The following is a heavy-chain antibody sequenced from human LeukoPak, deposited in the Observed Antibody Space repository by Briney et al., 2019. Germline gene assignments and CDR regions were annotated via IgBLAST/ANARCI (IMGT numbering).Heavy chain of an antibody. CDR1: GFTFSSYA. CDR2: ISYDGSNK. D-gene: IGHD3-22*01. CDR3: AREMHYYYDSSGYLTSHYYYYGMDV. V-gene: IGHV3-30-3*01. Sequence: PGGSLRLSCAASGFTFSSYAMHWVRQAPGKGLEWVAVISYDGSNKYYADSVKGRFTISRDNSKNTLYLQMNSLRAEDTAVYYCAREMHYYYDSSGYLTSHYYYYGMDVWGQGTTVTVSS. J-gene: IGHJ6*02.